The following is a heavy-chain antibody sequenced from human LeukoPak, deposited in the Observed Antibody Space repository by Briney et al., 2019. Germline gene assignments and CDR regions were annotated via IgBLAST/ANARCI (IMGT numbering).Heavy chain of an antibody. CDR1: GFTFGSYA. CDR3: AKTRAGNSSGRDPGRPMDY. V-gene: IGHV3-23*01. CDR2: ISGSGGIT. D-gene: IGHD3-22*01. J-gene: IGHJ4*02. Sequence: GGSLRLSCAASGFTFGSYAIYWVRQAPGKGPEWVSGISGSGGITYFADSVKGRFIISRDNSKNTVYLQINNLRAEDTALYYCAKTRAGNSSGRDPGRPMDYWGQGTLVTVSS.